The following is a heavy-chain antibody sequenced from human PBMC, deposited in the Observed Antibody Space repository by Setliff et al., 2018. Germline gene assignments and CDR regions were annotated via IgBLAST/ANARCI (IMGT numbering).Heavy chain of an antibody. Sequence: ASVKVSCKTSGFGFTTFGFSWVRQAPGQGLEWLGSISPYSGNTNYPQWLQDRVTMTIDTSATTVYMELQSLRSDDTAVYYCVRQNILTSYYMFDYWGQGTLVTVSS. CDR1: GFGFTTFG. J-gene: IGHJ4*02. CDR3: VRQNILTSYYMFDY. CDR2: ISPYSGNT. V-gene: IGHV1-18*01. D-gene: IGHD3-9*01.